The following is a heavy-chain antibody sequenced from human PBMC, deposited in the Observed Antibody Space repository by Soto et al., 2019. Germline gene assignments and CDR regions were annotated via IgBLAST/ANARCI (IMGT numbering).Heavy chain of an antibody. CDR1: GGSISSYY. CDR2: IYYSGST. Sequence: SETLSLTCTVSGGSISSYYWSWIRQPPGKGLEWIGYIYYSGSTNYNPSLKSRVTISLDTSKNQFSLSLSSVTAADTAVYYCARGRGYSYGLDPWGQGTLVTVSS. J-gene: IGHJ5*02. D-gene: IGHD5-18*01. CDR3: ARGRGYSYGLDP. V-gene: IGHV4-59*08.